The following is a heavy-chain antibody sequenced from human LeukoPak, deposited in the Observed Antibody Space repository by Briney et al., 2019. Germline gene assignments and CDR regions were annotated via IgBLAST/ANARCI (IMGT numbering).Heavy chain of an antibody. Sequence: GGSLRLSCAASGFTFSDYYMSWIRQAPGKGLEWVSYISSSGSTIYYADSVKGLFTISRDNAKNSLYLQMNSLRAEDTAVYYCARNVVYYYMDVRGKGTTVTVSS. CDR2: ISSSGSTI. D-gene: IGHD2-21*01. V-gene: IGHV3-11*01. CDR1: GFTFSDYY. J-gene: IGHJ6*03. CDR3: ARNVVYYYMDV.